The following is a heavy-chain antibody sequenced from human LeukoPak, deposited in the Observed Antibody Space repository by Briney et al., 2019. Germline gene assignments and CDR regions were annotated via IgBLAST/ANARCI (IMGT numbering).Heavy chain of an antibody. V-gene: IGHV1-2*02. Sequence: ASVNVSCKASGYTFTGYYMHWVRQAPGQGLEWMGWINPNSGGTNYAQKFQGRVTMTRDTSISTAYMELSRLRSDDTAVYYCARESLDSSGLDFDYWGQGTLVTVSS. D-gene: IGHD3-22*01. CDR3: ARESLDSSGLDFDY. CDR2: INPNSGGT. CDR1: GYTFTGYY. J-gene: IGHJ4*02.